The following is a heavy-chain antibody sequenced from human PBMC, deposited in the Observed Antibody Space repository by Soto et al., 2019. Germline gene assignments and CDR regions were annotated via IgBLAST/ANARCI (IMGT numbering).Heavy chain of an antibody. CDR2: ISYDGSNK. D-gene: IGHD2-21*01. CDR3: ARAYIIRGYYGMDV. J-gene: IGHJ6*02. Sequence: GGSLRLSCAASGFTFSSYAMHWVRQAPGKGLEWVAVISYDGSNKYYADSVKGRFTISRDNSKNTLYLQMNSLRAEDTAVYYCARAYIIRGYYGMDVWGQRTTVTVSS. CDR1: GFTFSSYA. V-gene: IGHV3-30-3*01.